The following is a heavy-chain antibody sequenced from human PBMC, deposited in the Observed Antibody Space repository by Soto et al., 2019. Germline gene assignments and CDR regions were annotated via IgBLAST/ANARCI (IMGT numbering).Heavy chain of an antibody. CDR3: ARREDTMIVVVITPPMDDAFDI. V-gene: IGHV3-74*01. CDR2: INSDGSST. CDR1: GFTFSSYW. J-gene: IGHJ3*02. Sequence: GGSLRLSCAASGFTFSSYWMHWVRQAPGKGLVWVSRINSDGSSTSYADSVKGRFTISRDNAKNTLYLQMNSLRAEDTAVYYCARREDTMIVVVITPPMDDAFDIWGQGTMVTVSS. D-gene: IGHD3-22*01.